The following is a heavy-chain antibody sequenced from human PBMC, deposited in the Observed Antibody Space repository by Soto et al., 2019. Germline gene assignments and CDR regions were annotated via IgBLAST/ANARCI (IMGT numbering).Heavy chain of an antibody. J-gene: IGHJ4*02. V-gene: IGHV3-30-3*01. CDR3: AREEGS. CDR1: GFTFSSYA. CDR2: ISYDGSNK. Sequence: QVQLVESGGGVVQPGRSLRLSCAASGFTFSSYAMHWVRQAPGKGLEWVAVISYDGSNKYYADSVKGRFTISSDNSKNTLYLQMNSLRAEDTAVYYCAREEGSWGQGTLVTVSS.